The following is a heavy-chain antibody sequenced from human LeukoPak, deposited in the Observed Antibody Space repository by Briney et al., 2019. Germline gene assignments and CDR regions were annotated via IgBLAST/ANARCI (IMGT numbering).Heavy chain of an antibody. CDR3: YGAVAGDDFDS. D-gene: IGHD6-19*01. CDR1: GSTFSNYW. Sequence: GGSLRLSCAASGSTFSNYWMGWVRQAPGKGLEWVANIKEDGSAKYYVDSVKGRFTISRDNAKNSLYLRMNSLRAEDTAVYYCYGAVAGDDFDSWGQGTLVTVSS. V-gene: IGHV3-7*01. J-gene: IGHJ4*02. CDR2: IKEDGSAK.